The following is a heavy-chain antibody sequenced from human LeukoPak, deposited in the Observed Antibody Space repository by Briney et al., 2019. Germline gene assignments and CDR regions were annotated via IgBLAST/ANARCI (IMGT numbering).Heavy chain of an antibody. Sequence: PGGSLRLSCAASGFTFSSYAMSWVRQAPGEGLEWASAFSGSGGSTYYADSVKGRFTISRDNSKNTLYLQMNSLRAEDTALYYCAKRDSSSWYFWGQGTLVTVSS. CDR1: GFTFSSYA. V-gene: IGHV3-23*01. CDR2: FSGSGGST. CDR3: AKRDSSSWYF. D-gene: IGHD6-13*01. J-gene: IGHJ4*02.